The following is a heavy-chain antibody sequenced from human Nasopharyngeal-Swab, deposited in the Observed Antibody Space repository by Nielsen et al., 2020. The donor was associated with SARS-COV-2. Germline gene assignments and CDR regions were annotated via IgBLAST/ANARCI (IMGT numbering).Heavy chain of an antibody. CDR1: GYTFTSYA. Sequence: SVKVSCKASGYTFTSYAISWVRQAPGQGLEWMGGIIPIFGTANYAQKFQGRVTITADESTSTAYMELSSLRSEDTAVYYCLWSPTGDLTWYFDLWGRGTLVTVSS. V-gene: IGHV1-69*13. CDR2: IIPIFGTA. CDR3: LWSPTGDLTWYFDL. D-gene: IGHD7-27*01. J-gene: IGHJ2*01.